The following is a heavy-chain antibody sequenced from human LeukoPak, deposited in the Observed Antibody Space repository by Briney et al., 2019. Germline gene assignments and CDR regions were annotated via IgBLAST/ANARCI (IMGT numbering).Heavy chain of an antibody. CDR1: GYYISSGYY. J-gene: IGHJ5*02. V-gene: IGHV4-38-2*02. CDR3: ARERGDNWNVGP. CDR2: IYHSGST. Sequence: SETLSLTCTVSGYYISSGYYWGWIRQPPGEGLEWIGTIYHSGSTFYNPSLKSRVTISVDTSKNQFSLKLSSVTAADTAVYYCARERGDNWNVGPWGQGTLVTVSS. D-gene: IGHD1-20*01.